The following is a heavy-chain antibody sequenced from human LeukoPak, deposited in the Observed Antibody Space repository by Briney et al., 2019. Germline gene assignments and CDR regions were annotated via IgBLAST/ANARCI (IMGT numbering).Heavy chain of an antibody. V-gene: IGHV3-33*01. Sequence: GGSLRLSCAASGFTFSSYGMHWVRQAPGKGLEWVAVIWYDGSNKYYADSVKGRFTISRDNSKNTLYLQMNSLGAEDTAVYYCARDISGYSSGWSPGYWGQGTLVTVSS. J-gene: IGHJ4*02. CDR3: ARDISGYSSGWSPGY. CDR1: GFTFSSYG. D-gene: IGHD6-19*01. CDR2: IWYDGSNK.